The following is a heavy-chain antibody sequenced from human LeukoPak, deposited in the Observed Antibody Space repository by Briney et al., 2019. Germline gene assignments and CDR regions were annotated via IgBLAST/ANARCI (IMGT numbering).Heavy chain of an antibody. Sequence: ASVKVSCKTSGYIFTSYSINWVRQAPGQGLEWMGWISAYDDDRNFTQKFQGRITMTTDTSTSTAYLELRSLRSDDTAVYYCARGVDYSGSHDVFDFWGQGTLVTVSS. D-gene: IGHD4-23*01. CDR3: ARGVDYSGSHDVFDF. CDR2: ISAYDDDR. V-gene: IGHV1-18*01. J-gene: IGHJ3*01. CDR1: GYIFTSYS.